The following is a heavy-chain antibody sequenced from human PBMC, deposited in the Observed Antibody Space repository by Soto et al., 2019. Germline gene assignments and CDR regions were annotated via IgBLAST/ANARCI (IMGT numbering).Heavy chain of an antibody. CDR1: EFIFSSYG. D-gene: IGHD6-6*01. CDR3: ARGKYSSSSKHSFFDY. J-gene: IGHJ4*02. Sequence: GGSLRLSCAASEFIFSSYGMHWVRQAPGKGLEWVAFIWYDGSNKFYGDSVKGRFTISRDNSKNTLYLQLNSLRAEDTVLFYCARGKYSSSSKHSFFDYWGQGALVTVSS. V-gene: IGHV3-33*01. CDR2: IWYDGSNK.